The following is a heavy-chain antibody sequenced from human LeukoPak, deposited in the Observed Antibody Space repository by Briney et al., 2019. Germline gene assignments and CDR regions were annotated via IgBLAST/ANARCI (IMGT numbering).Heavy chain of an antibody. V-gene: IGHV3-23*01. D-gene: IGHD4-17*01. J-gene: IGHJ4*02. CDR1: GFTFSSYA. Sequence: PGVSLRLSCAASGFTFSSYAMSRVRQAPGKGLEWVSAISGSGGSTYYADSVKGRFTISRDNSKNTLYLQMNSLRAEDTAVYYCAKDLGDYVFGYWGQGTLVTVSS. CDR2: ISGSGGST. CDR3: AKDLGDYVFGY.